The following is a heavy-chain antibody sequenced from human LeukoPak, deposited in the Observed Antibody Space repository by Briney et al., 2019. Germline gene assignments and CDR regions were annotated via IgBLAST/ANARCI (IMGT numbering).Heavy chain of an antibody. Sequence: ASVTVSCTASGYTFTSYDINWVRQATGQGLEWMGWMNPNSGNTGYAQKFQGRVTMTRNTTISTAYMELSSLRSEDTAVYYCASARNMVRGVTWGQGTLVTVSS. D-gene: IGHD3-10*01. CDR2: MNPNSGNT. CDR1: GYTFTSYD. CDR3: ASARNMVRGVT. J-gene: IGHJ5*02. V-gene: IGHV1-8*01.